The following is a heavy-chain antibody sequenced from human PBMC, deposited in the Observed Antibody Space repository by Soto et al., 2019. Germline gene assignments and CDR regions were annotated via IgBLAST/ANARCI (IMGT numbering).Heavy chain of an antibody. CDR2: IIPIFGTA. CDR3: ARVPPRVTSDTAMDKRYYFDY. CDR1: GGTFSSYA. D-gene: IGHD5-18*01. J-gene: IGHJ4*02. V-gene: IGHV1-69*06. Sequence: GASVKVSCKASGGTFSSYAISWVRQAPGQGLEWMGGIIPIFGTANYAQKFQGRVTITADKSTSTAYMELSSLRSEDTAVYYCARVPPRVTSDTAMDKRYYFDYWGQGTLVTVSS.